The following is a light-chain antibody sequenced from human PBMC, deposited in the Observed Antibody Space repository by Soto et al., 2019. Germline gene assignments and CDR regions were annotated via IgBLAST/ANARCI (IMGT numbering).Light chain of an antibody. J-gene: IGKJ4*01. CDR2: GAS. CDR1: QSVSSTY. CDR3: QQYGSSPKLT. V-gene: IGKV3-20*01. Sequence: EIVLTQSPGTLSLSPGERATLSCRASQSVSSTYLAWYQQKPGQAPRLLIYGASSRATGIPDRFSGSGSGTDFTLTISRLEPEDFAVYXCQQYGSSPKLTFGGGTKVAIK.